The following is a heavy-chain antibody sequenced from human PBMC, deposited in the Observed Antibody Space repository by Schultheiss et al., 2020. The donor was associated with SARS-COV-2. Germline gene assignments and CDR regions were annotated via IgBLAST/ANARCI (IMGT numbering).Heavy chain of an antibody. CDR3: ASSLTGTYFDY. CDR1: GGTFSSYT. D-gene: IGHD1/OR15-1a*01. Sequence: ASVKVSCKASGGTFSSYTISWVRQAPGQGLEWMGIINPSGGSTSYAQKFQGRVTMTRDTSTSTAYMELRSLRSDDTAVYYCASSLTGTYFDYWGQGTLVTVSS. V-gene: IGHV1-46*01. J-gene: IGHJ4*02. CDR2: INPSGGST.